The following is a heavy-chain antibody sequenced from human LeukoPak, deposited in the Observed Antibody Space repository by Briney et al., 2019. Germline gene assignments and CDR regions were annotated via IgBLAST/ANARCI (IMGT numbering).Heavy chain of an antibody. CDR2: IHSTGNT. D-gene: IGHD2-2*01. CDR1: GGSITDHY. J-gene: IGHJ4*02. Sequence: KASGTLSLTCTVFGGSITDHYWSWIRQPPGKGLELTGHIHSTGNTFYKPSLKSRITISLDTSRNQFSLRLSSVTAADTAVYYCARFSSGCSTASCYLDYWGQGTLVTVSS. CDR3: ARFSSGCSTASCYLDY. V-gene: IGHV4-59*11.